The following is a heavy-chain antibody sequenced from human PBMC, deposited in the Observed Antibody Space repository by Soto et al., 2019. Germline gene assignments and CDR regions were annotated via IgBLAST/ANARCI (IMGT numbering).Heavy chain of an antibody. CDR1: GFTVSSNY. J-gene: IGHJ4*02. CDR2: IYSGGST. Sequence: EVQLVESGGGLVQPGGSLRLSCAASGFTVSSNYMSWVRQAPGKGLEWVAVIYSGGSTYYADSVKGRFTISRDNSKNTLYLQMNSLRAEDTAVYYCARDRGGSYLVDYWGQGTLVTVSS. V-gene: IGHV3-66*01. D-gene: IGHD1-26*01. CDR3: ARDRGGSYLVDY.